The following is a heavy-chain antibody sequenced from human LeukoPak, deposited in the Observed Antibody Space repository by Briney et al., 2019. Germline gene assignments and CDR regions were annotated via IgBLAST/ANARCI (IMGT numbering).Heavy chain of an antibody. D-gene: IGHD3-10*01. CDR1: GFTFRSYA. V-gene: IGHV3-23*01. J-gene: IGHJ4*02. CDR3: ANRITMVRGVIEY. Sequence: GGSLRLSCAASGFTFRSYASSWVRQPPGKGLEWVSAISGSGGGTYYADSVKGRFTISRDNSKNILYLQMNSLRAEDTAVYYCANRITMVRGVIEYWGQGTLVTVSS. CDR2: ISGSGGGT.